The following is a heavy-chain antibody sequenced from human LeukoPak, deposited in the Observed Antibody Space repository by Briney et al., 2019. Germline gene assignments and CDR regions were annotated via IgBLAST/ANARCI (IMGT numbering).Heavy chain of an antibody. CDR1: GGSISSGSYY. Sequence: TLSLTCTVSGGSISSGSYYWSWIRQPAGKGLEWIGRIYTSGSTNYNPSLKSRVTISVDTSKNQFSLKLSSVTVADTAVYYCARVTTGGYYNCWGQGTLVTVSS. J-gene: IGHJ4*02. CDR2: IYTSGST. D-gene: IGHD3-22*01. V-gene: IGHV4-61*02. CDR3: ARVTTGGYYNC.